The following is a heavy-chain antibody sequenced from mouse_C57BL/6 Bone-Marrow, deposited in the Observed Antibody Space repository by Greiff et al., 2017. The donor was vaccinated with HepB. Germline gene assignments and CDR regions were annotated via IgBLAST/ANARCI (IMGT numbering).Heavy chain of an antibody. CDR3: AYYGRGDY. CDR1: GYAFSSSW. J-gene: IGHJ2*01. V-gene: IGHV1-82*01. CDR2: SYPGDGDT. D-gene: IGHD1-1*01. Sequence: VQGVESGPELVKPGASVNISCKASGYAFSSSWMNWVKPRPGKGLEWVGRSYPGDGDTNYNGKFKGKATLTADKSSSPAYLQLSSLTSEDSAVYFCAYYGRGDYWGQGTTLTVSS.